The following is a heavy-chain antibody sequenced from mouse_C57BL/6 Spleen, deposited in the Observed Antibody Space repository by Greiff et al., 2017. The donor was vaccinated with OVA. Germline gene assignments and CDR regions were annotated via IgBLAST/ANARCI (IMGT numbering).Heavy chain of an antibody. CDR3: ARITTVVAHYYAMDY. Sequence: EVQVVESGGGLVKPGGSLKLSCAASGFTFSSYTMSWVRQTPEKRLEWVATISGGGGNTYYPDSVKGRFTISRDNAKNTLYLHMSSLRSEDTALDDCARITTVVAHYYAMDYWGQGTSVTVSS. CDR1: GFTFSSYT. J-gene: IGHJ4*01. V-gene: IGHV5-9*01. D-gene: IGHD1-1*01. CDR2: ISGGGGNT.